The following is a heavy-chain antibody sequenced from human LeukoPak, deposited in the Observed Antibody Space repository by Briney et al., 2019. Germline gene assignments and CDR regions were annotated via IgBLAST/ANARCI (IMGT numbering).Heavy chain of an antibody. V-gene: IGHV1-69*05. CDR2: ITVLFATA. Sequence: SVKVSCKASGGISSKFAIHWVRQAPGQGLEWMGQITVLFATAHYAQKFQGRVTITTDESTGAVYMELSSLRSEDTAVYYCARVGVIISHNWFDPWGQGPLVTVSS. CDR1: GGISSKFA. D-gene: IGHD3-3*01. J-gene: IGHJ5*02. CDR3: ARVGVIISHNWFDP.